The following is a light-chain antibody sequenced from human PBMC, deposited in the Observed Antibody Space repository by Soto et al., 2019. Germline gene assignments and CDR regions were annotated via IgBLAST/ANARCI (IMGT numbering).Light chain of an antibody. CDR2: EGS. J-gene: IGLJ3*02. Sequence: QSALTQPASVSGSPGQSITISCTGTSSDVGSYNLVSWYQQHPGKAPKLMIYEGSKRASGVSNRFSGSKSGSTASLTISGLQAEDEADDYCCSYAGGSTWVFGGGTKVTVL. CDR3: CSYAGGSTWV. V-gene: IGLV2-23*01. CDR1: SSDVGSYNL.